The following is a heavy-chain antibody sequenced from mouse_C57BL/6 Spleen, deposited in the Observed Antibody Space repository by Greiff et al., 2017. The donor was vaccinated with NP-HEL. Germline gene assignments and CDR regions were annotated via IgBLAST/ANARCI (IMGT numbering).Heavy chain of an antibody. CDR3: ARKGTCFDV. J-gene: IGHJ1*03. Sequence: QVQLQQSGAELMKPGASVKLSCKATGYTFTGYWIEWVKQRPGHGLEWIGELLPGSGSTNSTEKFTGKATFTADTSSNTAYMQLSSLTTEDSAICYCARKGTCFDVWGTGTTVTVSS. CDR2: LLPGSGST. D-gene: IGHD2-14*01. V-gene: IGHV1-9*01. CDR1: GYTFTGYW.